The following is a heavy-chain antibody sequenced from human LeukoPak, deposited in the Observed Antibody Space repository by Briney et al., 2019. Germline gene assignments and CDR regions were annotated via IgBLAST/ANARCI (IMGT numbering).Heavy chain of an antibody. CDR1: GFTFSNYW. V-gene: IGHV3-74*01. CDR3: ASPGASYYYDSSGPFDY. CDR2: INSDGSST. J-gene: IGHJ4*02. Sequence: GGTLRLSCAASGFTFSNYWMHWVRQAPGKGLVWVSRINSDGSSTSYADSVKGRFAISRDNAKNTLYLQMNSLRADDTAVYYCASPGASYYYDSSGPFDYWAQGTLVTVSS. D-gene: IGHD3-22*01.